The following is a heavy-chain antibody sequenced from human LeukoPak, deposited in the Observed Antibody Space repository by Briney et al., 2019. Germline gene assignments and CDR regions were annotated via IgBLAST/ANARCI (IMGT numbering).Heavy chain of an antibody. J-gene: IGHJ6*03. CDR3: ARDYEGYYYGSGSPGVGYYYYYYMDV. CDR1: GFTFSNYP. D-gene: IGHD3-10*01. V-gene: IGHV3-30-3*01. Sequence: PGGSLRFSCAASGFTFSNYPLHWVRQAPGKGLEWVAVISYDGRDKHHAESVKGRFTISRDNSKNTLYLEMNNLRAEDTAVYYCARDYEGYYYGSGSPGVGYYYYYYMDVWGKGTTVTVSS. CDR2: ISYDGRDK.